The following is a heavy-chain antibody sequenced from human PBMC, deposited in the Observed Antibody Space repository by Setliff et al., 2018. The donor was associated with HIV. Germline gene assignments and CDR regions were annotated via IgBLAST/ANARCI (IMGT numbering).Heavy chain of an antibody. J-gene: IGHJ4*02. V-gene: IGHV4-39*01. Sequence: SEPVLTCTVSGGSFRSSRYYWGWIRQPPGKGLEWIGNIHYGGFFWYSPSLKSRVTISVDTSKNQFSLKLSSVTAADTAVYYCARPALGIGGGSRFDNWGQGTRVTVSS. CDR1: GGSFRSSRYY. CDR3: ARPALGIGGGSRFDN. CDR2: IHYGGFF. D-gene: IGHD3-10*01.